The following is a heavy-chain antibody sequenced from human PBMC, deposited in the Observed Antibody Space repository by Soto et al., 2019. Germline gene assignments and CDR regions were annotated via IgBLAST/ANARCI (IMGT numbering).Heavy chain of an antibody. CDR2: ISAYNGNT. V-gene: IGHV1-18*01. J-gene: IGHJ4*02. CDR3: ARVTREFGEFLSNCDY. CDR1: GYTFTSYG. D-gene: IGHD3-10*01. Sequence: QVQLVQSGAEVKKPGASVKVSCKASGYTFTSYGISWVRQAPGQGLEWMGWISAYNGNTNYAQKLQGRVTMTTDTATSTAYMELRSLRSDDTAVYYCARVTREFGEFLSNCDYWGQGTLVTVSS.